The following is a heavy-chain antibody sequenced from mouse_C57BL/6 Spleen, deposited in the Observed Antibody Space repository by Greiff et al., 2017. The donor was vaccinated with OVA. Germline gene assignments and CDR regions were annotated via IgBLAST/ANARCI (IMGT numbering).Heavy chain of an antibody. CDR1: GYAFSSSW. Sequence: QVQLKESGPELVKPGASVKISCKASGYAFSSSWMNWVKQRPGKGLEWIGRIYPGDGDTNYNGKFKGKATLTADKSSSTAYMQLSSLTSEDSAVYFCARAPTGDYAMDYWGQGTSVTVSS. CDR2: IYPGDGDT. CDR3: ARAPTGDYAMDY. J-gene: IGHJ4*01. D-gene: IGHD4-1*02. V-gene: IGHV1-82*01.